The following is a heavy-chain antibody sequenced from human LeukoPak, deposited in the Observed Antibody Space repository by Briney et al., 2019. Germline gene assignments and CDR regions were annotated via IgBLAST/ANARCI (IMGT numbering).Heavy chain of an antibody. CDR1: GGTLSSYA. V-gene: IGHV1-69*04. CDR3: ARVKCSSTSCYRGYFDY. J-gene: IGHJ4*02. Sequence: SVKVSCKASGGTLSSYAISWVRQATGQGLEWMGRIIPIFGIANYAQKFQGRVTITADKSTSTAYMELSSLRSEDTAVYYCARVKCSSTSCYRGYFDYWGQGTLVTVSS. D-gene: IGHD2-2*02. CDR2: IIPIFGIA.